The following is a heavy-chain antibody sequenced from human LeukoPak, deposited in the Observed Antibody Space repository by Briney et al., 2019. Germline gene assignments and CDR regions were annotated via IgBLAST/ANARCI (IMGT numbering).Heavy chain of an antibody. CDR2: IGPSGTAI. D-gene: IGHD3-22*01. J-gene: IGHJ3*02. CDR1: GFTFSSYG. Sequence: HTGGSLRFSCAASGFTFSSYGMHWVRQAPGRGLEWVSYIGPSGTAIYYADSVKGRFTISRDNAKNSQYLQMNSLRAEDTAVYYCARWRVVVSNGGFDIWGQGTTVIVSS. V-gene: IGHV3-48*04. CDR3: ARWRVVVSNGGFDI.